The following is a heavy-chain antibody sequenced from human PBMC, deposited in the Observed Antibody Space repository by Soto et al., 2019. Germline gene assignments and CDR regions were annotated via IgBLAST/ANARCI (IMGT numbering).Heavy chain of an antibody. CDR2: IERDDDDK. CDR3: ARSIRGPRRFNGMDV. Sequence: GPTLVNPTETLTLTCTFSGFSLTSPGMCVSWIRQPPGKALEWLALIERDDDDKYYSTSLKTRLTISKDTRKNQVVLTMANMDPADTGTYYCARSIRGPRRFNGMDVWGQGTTGTVSS. J-gene: IGHJ6*02. CDR1: GFSLTSPGMC. V-gene: IGHV2-70*13. D-gene: IGHD1-20*01.